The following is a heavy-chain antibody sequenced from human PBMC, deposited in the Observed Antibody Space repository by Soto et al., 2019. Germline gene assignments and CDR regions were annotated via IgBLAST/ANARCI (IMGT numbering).Heavy chain of an antibody. CDR3: ARGNDYYYYGMDV. J-gene: IGHJ6*02. CDR1: GLPVNSYE. Sequence: GSLGLALACSGLPVNSYEMHWVRQATGKGLEWVSAIGTAGDTYYPGSVKGRFTISRENAKNSLYLQMNSLRAGDTAVYYCARGNDYYYYGMDVWGQGTTVTVSS. V-gene: IGHV3-13*01. CDR2: IGTAGDT.